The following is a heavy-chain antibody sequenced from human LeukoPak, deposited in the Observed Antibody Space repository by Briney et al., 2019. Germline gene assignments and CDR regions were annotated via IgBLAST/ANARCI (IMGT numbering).Heavy chain of an antibody. CDR3: ARGSYIAARPRLDY. Sequence: PGGSLRLSCAASGFTFSSYAMHWVRQAPGKGLEYVSAISSNGGSTYYANSVKGRFTISRDNSKNTLYLQMGSLRAEDMAVYYCARGSYIAARPRLDYWGQGTLVTVSS. CDR1: GFTFSSYA. CDR2: ISSNGGST. D-gene: IGHD6-6*01. V-gene: IGHV3-64*01. J-gene: IGHJ4*02.